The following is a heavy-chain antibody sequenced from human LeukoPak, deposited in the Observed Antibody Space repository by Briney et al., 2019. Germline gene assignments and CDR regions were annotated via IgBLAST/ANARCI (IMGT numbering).Heavy chain of an antibody. CDR2: ISGSGGST. V-gene: IGHV3-23*01. Sequence: SCKASGFTFSSYAMSWVRQAPGKGLEWVSAISGSGGSTYYADSVKGRFTISRDNSKNTLYLQMNSLRAEDTAVYYCAKDLKSGYYFGQFDYWGQGTLVTVSS. CDR3: AKDLKSGYYFGQFDY. CDR1: GFTFSSYA. J-gene: IGHJ4*02. D-gene: IGHD3-22*01.